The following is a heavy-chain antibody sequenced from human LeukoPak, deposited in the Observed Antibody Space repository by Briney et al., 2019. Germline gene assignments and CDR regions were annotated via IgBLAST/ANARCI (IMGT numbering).Heavy chain of an antibody. CDR1: GGSISSYY. V-gene: IGHV4-4*07. CDR2: IYTSGNT. J-gene: IGHJ6*03. CDR3: ATEDSGSYYNYYYFYMDV. Sequence: SETLSLTCTVSGGSISSYYWSWIRQTAGKGLEWIRRIYTSGNTNYNPSLKSRVTLSVDTSKTQFSLNLSSVTAADTAVYYCATEDSGSYYNYYYFYMDVWGKGTTVTISS. D-gene: IGHD3-10*01.